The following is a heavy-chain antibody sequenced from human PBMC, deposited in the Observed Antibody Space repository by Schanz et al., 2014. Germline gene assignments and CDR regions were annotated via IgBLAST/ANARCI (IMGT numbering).Heavy chain of an antibody. CDR1: GGTFSSST. D-gene: IGHD2-2*01. V-gene: IGHV1-18*01. CDR2: ISAYNGHT. CDR3: ARGIPYCSSTSCSGLDAYDV. Sequence: QVQLVQSGAEVKKPGSSVKVSCKASGGTFSSSTLTWVRQAPGQGLEWMGWISAYNGHTTYAQKFQGRVDMTTDTATCTAYMELRNVRYDDTAMYYCARGIPYCSSTSCSGLDAYDVWGQGTLVTVSS. J-gene: IGHJ3*01.